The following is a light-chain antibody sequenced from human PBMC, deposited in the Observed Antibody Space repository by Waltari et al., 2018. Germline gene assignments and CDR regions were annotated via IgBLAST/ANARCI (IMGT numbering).Light chain of an antibody. CDR3: SSYSGTYV. CDR1: SSDIGGNDF. CDR2: DVT. J-gene: IGLJ1*01. Sequence: QSALTQPASVSGSPGQSITISCAGTSSDIGGNDFVSWYQQHPDTAPKLIIYDVTERPSGISDRFSGSKSGNTASLTISGLQAEDEVDYVCSSYSGTYVFGTGTKVTVL. V-gene: IGLV2-14*03.